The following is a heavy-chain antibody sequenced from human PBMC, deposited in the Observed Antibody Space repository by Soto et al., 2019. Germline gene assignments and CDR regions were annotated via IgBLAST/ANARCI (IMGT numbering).Heavy chain of an antibody. V-gene: IGHV5-10-1*01. Sequence: EVQLVQSGAEVKKPGESLRLSCKGSGYSFTSYWISWVRQMPGKGLEWMGRIDPSDSYISYRPSFQGHVTISAGKSISTAYLQWRSLKASDTAISYCERFRNSGWGMDVWGQGTTVTVYS. CDR2: IDPSDSYI. CDR3: ERFRNSGWGMDV. D-gene: IGHD5-12*01. CDR1: GYSFTSYW. J-gene: IGHJ6*02.